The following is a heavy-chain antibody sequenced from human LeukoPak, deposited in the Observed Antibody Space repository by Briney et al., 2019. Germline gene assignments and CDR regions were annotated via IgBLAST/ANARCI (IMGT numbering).Heavy chain of an antibody. D-gene: IGHD2-2*01. J-gene: IGHJ4*02. Sequence: GRSLRLSCAASGFTFSSYAMHWVRQAPGKGLEWVAVISYDGSNKYYADSVKGRFTISRDNSKNTLHLQMNSLRAEDTAVYYCARVGGRHCSSTSCYFDYWGQGTLVTVSS. V-gene: IGHV3-30-3*01. CDR2: ISYDGSNK. CDR1: GFTFSSYA. CDR3: ARVGGRHCSSTSCYFDY.